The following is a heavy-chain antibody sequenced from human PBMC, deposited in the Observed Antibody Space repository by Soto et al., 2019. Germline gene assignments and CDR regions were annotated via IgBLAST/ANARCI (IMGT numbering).Heavy chain of an antibody. V-gene: IGHV1-18*01. J-gene: IGHJ6*02. CDR1: VYTFTSYG. CDR3: AREDYYDSSGSYGMDV. CDR2: ISAYNGNT. Sequence: XSVKVSCKASVYTFTSYGISWVRQAPGQGLEWMGWISAYNGNTNYAQKLQGRVTMTTDTSTSTAYMELRSLRSDDTAVYYCAREDYYDSSGSYGMDVWGQGTTVTVSS. D-gene: IGHD3-22*01.